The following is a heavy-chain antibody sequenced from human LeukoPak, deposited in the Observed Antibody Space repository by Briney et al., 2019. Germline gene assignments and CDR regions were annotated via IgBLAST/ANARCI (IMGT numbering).Heavy chain of an antibody. CDR1: GFTFSDYY. J-gene: IGHJ6*03. Sequence: GGSLRLSCAASGFTFSDYYMSWIRQAPGKGLEWVSYISSSGSTIYYADSVKGRFTISRDNAKNSLYLQMNSLRAEDTAVYYCARDYYDSSGYFSYYYYMDVWGKGTTVTVS. D-gene: IGHD3-22*01. V-gene: IGHV3-11*01. CDR3: ARDYYDSSGYFSYYYYMDV. CDR2: ISSSGSTI.